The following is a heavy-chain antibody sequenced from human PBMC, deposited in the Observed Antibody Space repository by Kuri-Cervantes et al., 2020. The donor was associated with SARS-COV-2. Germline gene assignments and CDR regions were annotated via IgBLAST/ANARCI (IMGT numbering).Heavy chain of an antibody. CDR3: VKSVGKWTGEAFDY. J-gene: IGHJ4*02. Sequence: GESLKISCAASGFAFRTSAMHWVRQAPDKGLEWVAVISYDGINEYYADFVKGRFTISRDNAKKTLYLQMNSLRDEDTAFYYCVKSVGKWTGEAFDYWGQGTLVTVSS. D-gene: IGHD3/OR15-3a*01. V-gene: IGHV3-30*04. CDR1: GFAFRTSA. CDR2: ISYDGINE.